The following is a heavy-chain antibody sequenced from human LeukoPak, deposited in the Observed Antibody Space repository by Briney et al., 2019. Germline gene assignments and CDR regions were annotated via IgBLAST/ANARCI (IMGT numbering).Heavy chain of an antibody. CDR2: IKQDGSEK. D-gene: IGHD5-12*01. CDR3: ARGGYSGYDSDYYGMDV. Sequence: PGGSLRLSCAASGFTFSSYWMSWVRQAPGKGLEWVANIKQDGSEKYYVDSVKGRFTISRDNAKNSLYLQMNSLRAEDTAVYYCARGGYSGYDSDYYGMDVWAKGPRSPSP. CDR1: GFTFSSYW. J-gene: IGHJ6*02. V-gene: IGHV3-7*01.